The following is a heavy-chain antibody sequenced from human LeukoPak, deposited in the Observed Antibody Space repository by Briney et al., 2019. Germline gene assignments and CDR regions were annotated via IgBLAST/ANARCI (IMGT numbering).Heavy chain of an antibody. D-gene: IGHD3-22*01. V-gene: IGHV1-8*02. CDR2: MNPNSGNT. J-gene: IGHJ4*02. Sequence: ASVKVSCKASGYTFTSYYMHWVRQATGQGLEWMGWMNPNSGNTGYAQKFQGRVTMTRNTSISTAYMELSSLRSEDTAVYYCARTEGYYYDSSGLNYWGQGTLVTVSS. CDR3: ARTEGYYYDSSGLNY. CDR1: GYTFTSYY.